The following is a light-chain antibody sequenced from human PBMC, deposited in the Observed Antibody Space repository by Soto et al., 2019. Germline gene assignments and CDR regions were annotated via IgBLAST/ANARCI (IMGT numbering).Light chain of an antibody. V-gene: IGKV1-5*01. J-gene: IGKJ3*01. CDR1: QSVRSW. CDR2: DAS. CDR3: QQTSAAPFT. Sequence: DIQMTQSPSTLSASVGDRFTITRRASQSVRSWLAWYQQKPGRAPKFLIYDASSLRSGVPSRFSGSGSRTDFTLTINSLQPEDFATYYCQQTSAAPFTFGPGTKVDIK.